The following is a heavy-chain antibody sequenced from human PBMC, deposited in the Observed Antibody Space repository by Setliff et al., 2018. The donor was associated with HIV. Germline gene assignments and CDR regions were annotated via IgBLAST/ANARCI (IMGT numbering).Heavy chain of an antibody. V-gene: IGHV1-18*01. Sequence: GASVKVSCKASGYTFTSYGISWVRQAPGQGLEWMGWISAYNGNTNYAQKLQGRVTMTTDTSTSTAYMELRSLRSDDTAVYYCARNYYGSGSYSFFGSWGQGTLVTVSS. CDR3: ARNYYGSGSYSFFGS. D-gene: IGHD3-10*01. CDR1: GYTFTSYG. CDR2: ISAYNGNT. J-gene: IGHJ4*02.